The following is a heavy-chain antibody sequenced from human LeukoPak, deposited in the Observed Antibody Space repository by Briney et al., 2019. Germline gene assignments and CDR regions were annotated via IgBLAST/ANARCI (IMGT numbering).Heavy chain of an antibody. CDR3: AARGLHSNY. CDR1: GFDFSASW. V-gene: IGHV3-7*01. CDR2: INLSGSAK. Sequence: GGSLRLSCSASGFDFSASWMNWVRQVLGKRPEWVGDINLSGSAKLYVDSVKGRCTISRDNAQNSLYLHMTSLRVEDTAVYYCAARGLHSNYWGQGTLVTVSS. J-gene: IGHJ4*02. D-gene: IGHD2-15*01.